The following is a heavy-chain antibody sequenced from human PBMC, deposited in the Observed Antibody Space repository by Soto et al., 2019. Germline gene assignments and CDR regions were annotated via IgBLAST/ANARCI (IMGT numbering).Heavy chain of an antibody. J-gene: IGHJ6*02. Sequence: GGSLRLSCAASGFTFSSFWMHWVRQAPWKGLVWVSRINSDGSSASYADSVKGRFTISRDNAKNTLYLQMNSLRAEDTAVYYCARAVRSGSYPYYYYGMDVWGQGTTVTVSS. CDR2: INSDGSSA. CDR1: GFTFSSFW. CDR3: ARAVRSGSYPYYYYGMDV. V-gene: IGHV3-74*01. D-gene: IGHD3-10*01.